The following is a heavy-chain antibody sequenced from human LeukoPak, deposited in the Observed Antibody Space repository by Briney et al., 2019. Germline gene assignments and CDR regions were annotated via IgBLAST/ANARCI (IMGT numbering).Heavy chain of an antibody. J-gene: IGHJ4*02. V-gene: IGHV3-48*02. Sequence: GGSLRLSCTASGFTFSSYSMNWVRQAPGKGLEWVSYISSSSTFIDYADSVKGRFTISRDNAKNSLCLQMNSLRDEDTAVYYCARAYATGSYLVTDYWGQGTLVTVSS. CDR2: ISSSSTFI. CDR3: ARAYATGSYLVTDY. D-gene: IGHD3-10*01. CDR1: GFTFSSYS.